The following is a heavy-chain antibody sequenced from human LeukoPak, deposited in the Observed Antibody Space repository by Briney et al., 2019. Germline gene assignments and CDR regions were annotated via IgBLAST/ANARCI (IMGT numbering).Heavy chain of an antibody. CDR3: ASDPRPISNNWFDT. CDR2: VYYNGNT. D-gene: IGHD6-13*01. CDR1: GGSINDYY. J-gene: IGHJ5*02. V-gene: IGHV4-59*01. Sequence: SETLSLTCTVSGGSINDYYWNWIRQPPGKVPEWIGHVYYNGNTMYNPSLKDRLIISLHTSENQFSLKLTSSSAADAAVYYCASDPRPISNNWFDTWGQGILVTVSS.